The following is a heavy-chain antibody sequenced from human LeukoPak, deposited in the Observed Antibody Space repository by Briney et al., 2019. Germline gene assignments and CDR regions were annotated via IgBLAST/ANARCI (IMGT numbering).Heavy chain of an antibody. CDR1: GFTFSSYG. CDR3: ASITMVRD. J-gene: IGHJ4*02. CDR2: IRYDGGNK. V-gene: IGHV3-30*02. Sequence: GGSLRLSCAASGFTFSSYGMHWVRQAPGKGLEWVAFIRYDGGNKYYADSVKGRFTISRDNSKNTLYLQMNSLRAEDTAVYYCASITMVRDWGQGTLVTVSS. D-gene: IGHD3-10*01.